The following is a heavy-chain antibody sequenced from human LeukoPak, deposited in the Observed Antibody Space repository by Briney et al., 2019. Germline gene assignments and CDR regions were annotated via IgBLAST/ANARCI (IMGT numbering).Heavy chain of an antibody. CDR2: ISSSGTTI. Sequence: GGPLRLSCAASGFTFSSYEMSWIRQAPGKGLEWVSYISSSGTTIYYADSMKGRFTISRDNAKNSLYLHMNSLRVEDTAVYYCARDHRGRYCPEYWGQGTLVTVSS. CDR1: GFTFSSYE. J-gene: IGHJ4*02. V-gene: IGHV3-48*03. CDR3: ARDHRGRYCPEY. D-gene: IGHD1-26*01.